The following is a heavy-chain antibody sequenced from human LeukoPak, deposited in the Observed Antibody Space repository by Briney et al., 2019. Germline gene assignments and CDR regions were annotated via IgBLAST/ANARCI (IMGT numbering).Heavy chain of an antibody. CDR2: ISYDGSNK. V-gene: IGHV3-30*03. CDR3: ATARGYSSEYK. CDR1: GFSFITYG. Sequence: PGGSLRLSCAASGFSFITYGMHWVRQAPGKGLEWVAVISYDGSNKYYADSVKGRFTISRDNSKNTLYLRMNSLRAEDTAVYYCATARGYSSEYKWGQGTLVTVSS. D-gene: IGHD6-19*01. J-gene: IGHJ4*02.